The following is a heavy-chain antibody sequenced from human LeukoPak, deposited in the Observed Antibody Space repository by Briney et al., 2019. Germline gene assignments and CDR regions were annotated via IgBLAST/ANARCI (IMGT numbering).Heavy chain of an antibody. J-gene: IGHJ3*02. V-gene: IGHV4-59*01. D-gene: IGHD1-1*01. Sequence: SETLSLTCTVSGGSISNYYWSWIRQPPGKGLEWIGYIYYSGSTNYNPSLKSRVTISEDTSKNQFSLRLSSVTAADTAVYYCARGERLDAFDIWGQGTLVTVSS. CDR1: GGSISNYY. CDR2: IYYSGST. CDR3: ARGERLDAFDI.